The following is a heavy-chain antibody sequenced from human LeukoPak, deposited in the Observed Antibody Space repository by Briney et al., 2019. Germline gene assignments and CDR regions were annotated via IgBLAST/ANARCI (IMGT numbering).Heavy chain of an antibody. D-gene: IGHD4-17*01. CDR2: IKQDGSEK. V-gene: IGHV3-7*03. J-gene: IGHJ6*02. CDR3: ARGAYGDSRYYYYGMDV. Sequence: PGGSLRLSCAASGLTFSSYWMSWVRQAPGKGLEWVANIKQDGSEKYYVDSVKGRFTISRDNAKNSLYLQMNSLRAEDTAVYYCARGAYGDSRYYYYGMDVWGQGTTVTVSS. CDR1: GLTFSSYW.